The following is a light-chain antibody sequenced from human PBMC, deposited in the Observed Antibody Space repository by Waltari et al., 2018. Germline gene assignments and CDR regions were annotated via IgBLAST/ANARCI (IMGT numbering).Light chain of an antibody. J-gene: IGKJ4*01. Sequence: EIVLTPSPATLSLSPGERATLSCTASQSDSIYLACYQQYPGQARRPLIYDASNRATGIPARFSGRGSGTDFTLTINSLEPADFAVYYCQQRSEWPRTFGGGTRVEIK. V-gene: IGKV3-11*01. CDR1: QSDSIY. CDR2: DAS. CDR3: QQRSEWPRT.